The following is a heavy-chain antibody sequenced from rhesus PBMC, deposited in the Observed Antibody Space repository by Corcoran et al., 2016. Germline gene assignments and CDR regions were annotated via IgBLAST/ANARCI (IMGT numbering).Heavy chain of an antibody. D-gene: IGHD1-44*02. CDR1: GYTCTDYY. J-gene: IGHJ4*01. Sequence: EVQLVQSGAEVKKPGASVKIACKASGYTCTDYYLHWVRQAPGKGREWMGRGDPKTGHPIHAPQFQDRVTITADTSTDTAYLELSSLRSEDTAVYYCATYYSGSYQLGFDYWGQGVLVTVSS. CDR2: GDPKTGHP. V-gene: IGHV1-111*02. CDR3: ATYYSGSYQLGFDY.